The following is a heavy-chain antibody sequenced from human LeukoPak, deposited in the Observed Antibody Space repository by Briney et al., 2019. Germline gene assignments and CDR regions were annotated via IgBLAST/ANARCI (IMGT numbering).Heavy chain of an antibody. V-gene: IGHV3-74*03. CDR1: GFTFSNYA. D-gene: IGHD6-13*01. CDR3: ASRWWYFDL. J-gene: IGHJ2*01. CDR2: INSDGSST. Sequence: GSLRLSCAASGFTFSNYAMNWVRQAPGKGLVWVSRINSDGSSTTYADSVKGRFTISRDNAKNTLYLQMNSLRAEDTALYYCASRWWYFDLWGRGTLVTVSS.